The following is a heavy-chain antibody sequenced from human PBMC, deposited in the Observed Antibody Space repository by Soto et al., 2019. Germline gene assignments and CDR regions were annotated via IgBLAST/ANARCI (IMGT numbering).Heavy chain of an antibody. CDR3: ARVGPGLHLGELSSGPFDY. CDR2: FYSGGST. J-gene: IGHJ4*02. D-gene: IGHD3-16*02. V-gene: IGHV3-53*04. CDR1: GFTVSSNY. Sequence: PGGSLRLSCAASGFTVSSNYMSWVRQAPGKGLEWVSVFYSGGSTYYADSVKGRFTISRHNSKNTLYLQMNSLRAEDTAVYYCARVGPGLHLGELSSGPFDYWGQGTLVTVSS.